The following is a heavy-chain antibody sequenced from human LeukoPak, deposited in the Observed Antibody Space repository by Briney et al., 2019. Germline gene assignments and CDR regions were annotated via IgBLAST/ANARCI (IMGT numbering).Heavy chain of an antibody. CDR2: ISYDGSNK. Sequence: GGSLRLSCAASGFIFSDHWMHWVRQAPGKGLEWVAVISYDGSNKYYADSVKGRFTISRDNSKNTLYLQMNSLRAGDTAVYYCARDPCSSTSCHHIWGQGTMVTVSS. CDR3: ARDPCSSTSCHHI. D-gene: IGHD2-2*01. J-gene: IGHJ3*02. V-gene: IGHV3-30-3*01. CDR1: GFIFSDHW.